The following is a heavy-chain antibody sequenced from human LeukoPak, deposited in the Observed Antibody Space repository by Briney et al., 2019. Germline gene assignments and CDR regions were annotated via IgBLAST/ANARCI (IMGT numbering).Heavy chain of an antibody. J-gene: IGHJ3*02. Sequence: GGTLRLSCAASGFTFSSYGMSWVRQAPGKGLEWVSAISGSGGSTYYADSVKGRFTISRDNSKNTLYLQMNSLRAEDTAVYYCAKPNARGTYYDYVWGSYRLDAFDIWGQGTMVTVSS. D-gene: IGHD3-16*02. CDR2: ISGSGGST. CDR3: AKPNARGTYYDYVWGSYRLDAFDI. CDR1: GFTFSSYG. V-gene: IGHV3-23*01.